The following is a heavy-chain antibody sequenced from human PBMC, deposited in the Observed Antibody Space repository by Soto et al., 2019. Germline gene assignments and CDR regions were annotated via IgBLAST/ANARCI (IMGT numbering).Heavy chain of an antibody. V-gene: IGHV3-11*01. J-gene: IGHJ4*02. CDR1: GITFGDYY. CDR3: ARDHHEQMSFDW. CDR2: ISSSGGIK. Sequence: PGGSRRLSCVASGITFGDYYMTWVRQAPGKGLEWLSYISSSGGIKYYADSVKGRFTISSDNGKNSLYLQINSLRVDDTALYYCARDHHEQMSFDWWGQVTRVTVSS.